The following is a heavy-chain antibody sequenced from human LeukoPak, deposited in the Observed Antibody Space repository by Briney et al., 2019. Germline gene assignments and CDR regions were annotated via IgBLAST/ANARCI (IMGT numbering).Heavy chain of an antibody. J-gene: IGHJ4*02. CDR2: ISGSGGST. Sequence: GGSLRLSCAASGFTFSSYAMSWVRQAPGKGLEWVSGISGSGGSTYNADSVKGRVTISRDNSKNTLYLQMNSLRAEDTAVYYCAKDPSIWLINSDYWGQGTLVTVSS. CDR3: AKDPSIWLINSDY. V-gene: IGHV3-23*01. D-gene: IGHD5-24*01. CDR1: GFTFSSYA.